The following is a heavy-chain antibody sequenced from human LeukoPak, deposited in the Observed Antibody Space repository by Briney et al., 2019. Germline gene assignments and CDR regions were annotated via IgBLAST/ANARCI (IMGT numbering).Heavy chain of an antibody. D-gene: IGHD6-13*01. V-gene: IGHV4-59*01. Sequence: PSETLSLTCTVSGGSISSYYWRCIRQPPGKGLEGIGYIYYSGSTNYNPSLKSRVTISVDTSKNQFSLKLSSVTAADTAVYYCARALIAAAGVDWFDPWGQGTLVTVSS. CDR2: IYYSGST. J-gene: IGHJ5*02. CDR1: GGSISSYY. CDR3: ARALIAAAGVDWFDP.